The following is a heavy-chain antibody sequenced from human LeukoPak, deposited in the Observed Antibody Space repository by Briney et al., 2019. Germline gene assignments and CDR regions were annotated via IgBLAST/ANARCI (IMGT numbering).Heavy chain of an antibody. V-gene: IGHV4-61*01. CDR3: ARWRITMIDQPPNFDY. Sequence: KASETLSLTCTVSGGSISSSSYYWSWIRQPPGKGLEWIGYIYYSGSTNYNPSLKSRVTISVDTSKNQFSLKLSSVTAADTAVYYCARWRITMIDQPPNFDYWGQGTLVTVSS. CDR1: GGSISSSSYY. D-gene: IGHD3-22*01. CDR2: IYYSGST. J-gene: IGHJ4*02.